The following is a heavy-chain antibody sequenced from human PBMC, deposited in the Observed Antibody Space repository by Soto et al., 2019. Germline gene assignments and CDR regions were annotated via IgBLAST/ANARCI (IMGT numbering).Heavy chain of an antibody. CDR1: GGSISSSSYY. CDR2: IYYSGST. CDR3: ARSTTVTTLGAFDI. V-gene: IGHV4-39*01. Sequence: QLQLQESGPGLVKPSETLSLTCTVSGGSISSSSYYWGWIRQPPGKGLEWIGSIYYSGSTYYNPSLKSRVTISVDTSKNQFSPKLSSVTAADTAVYYCARSTTVTTLGAFDIWGQGTMVTVSS. D-gene: IGHD4-17*01. J-gene: IGHJ3*02.